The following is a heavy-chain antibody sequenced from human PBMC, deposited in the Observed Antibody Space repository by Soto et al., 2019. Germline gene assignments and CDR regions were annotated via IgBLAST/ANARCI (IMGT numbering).Heavy chain of an antibody. CDR2: FDPEDGET. CDR1: GYTLTELS. CDR3: ATDTPGMPVRGVIGFDP. Sequence: QAQPVQSGAEVKKPGASVKVSCKVSGYTLTELSMHWVRQAPGKGLEWMGGFDPEDGETIYAQKFQGRVTMTEDTSTDTAYMELSSLRSEDTAVYYCATDTPGMPVRGVIGFDPWGQGTLVTVSS. J-gene: IGHJ5*02. V-gene: IGHV1-24*01. D-gene: IGHD3-10*01.